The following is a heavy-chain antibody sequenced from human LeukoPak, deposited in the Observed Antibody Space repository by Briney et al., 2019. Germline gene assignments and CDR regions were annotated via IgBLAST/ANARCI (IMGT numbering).Heavy chain of an antibody. CDR1: GESFSGYY. CDR2: ITHSGST. J-gene: IGHJ4*02. V-gene: IGHV4-34*01. CDR3: ARGGLGRPDY. D-gene: IGHD3/OR15-3a*01. Sequence: SETLSLTCAVYGESFSGYYWSWIRQPPGKGLEWIGEITHSGSTNYNPSLRSRVTISVDTSKKQFSLNLSSVTAADTAVYYCARGGLGRPDYWGQGTLVTVSS.